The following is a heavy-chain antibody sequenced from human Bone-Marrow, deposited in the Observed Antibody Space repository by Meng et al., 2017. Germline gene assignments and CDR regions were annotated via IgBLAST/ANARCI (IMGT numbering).Heavy chain of an antibody. J-gene: IGHJ4*02. D-gene: IGHD4-17*01. V-gene: IGHV4-39*01. CDR1: GGSISSSSYY. CDR2: IYYTGST. Sequence: QLQLQESGPGLVKASATLSLTCTVSGGSISSSSYYWDWIRQPPGKGLEWIGSIYYTGSTYYNPSLKSRVTISVDTSKNQFSLKLSSVTAADTAVYYCARPYGDHWGQGTLVTVSS. CDR3: ARPYGDH.